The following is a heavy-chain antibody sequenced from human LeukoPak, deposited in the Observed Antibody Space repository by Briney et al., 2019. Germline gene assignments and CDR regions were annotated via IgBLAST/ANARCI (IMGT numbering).Heavy chain of an antibody. CDR2: IYYSGST. Sequence: SETLSLTCTVSGGSISSYYRSWIRQPPGKGLEWIGYIYYSGSTNYNPSLKSRVTISVDTSKNQFSLKLSSVTAADTAVYYCARGSSSWYYFDYWGQGTLVTVSS. D-gene: IGHD6-13*01. J-gene: IGHJ4*02. CDR3: ARGSSSWYYFDY. CDR1: GGSISSYY. V-gene: IGHV4-59*01.